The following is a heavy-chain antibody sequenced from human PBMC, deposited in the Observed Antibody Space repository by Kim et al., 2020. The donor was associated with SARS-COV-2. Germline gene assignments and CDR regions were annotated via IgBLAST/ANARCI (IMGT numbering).Heavy chain of an antibody. CDR2: IYGPGTT. CDR3: AREWRAGGEGANNDILTGPVGN. Sequence: GGSLRLSCAVSGFSVKTNYMSWVRQAPGKGLAWVSVIYGPGTTYYTDSVKGRFTISRDISRNTIYLQMNSLRAEDTAVYHCAREWRAGGEGANNDILTGPVGNWGQGTLVTVSS. CDR1: GFSVKTNY. D-gene: IGHD3-9*01. J-gene: IGHJ4*02. V-gene: IGHV3-53*01.